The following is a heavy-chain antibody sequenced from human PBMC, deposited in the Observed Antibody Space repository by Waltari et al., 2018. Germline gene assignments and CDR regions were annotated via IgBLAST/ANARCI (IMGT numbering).Heavy chain of an antibody. Sequence: QVKMVESGGGVVQPGTSLRLSRAASGFPFCPFSMRWVRQAPGKGLEGVALASFDGSNTYYADSVKARFTISRDNSKKMLYLDMNSLRADDSAVYYCTREATSRGAYYFDYWGQGTRVTVSS. D-gene: IGHD5-12*01. CDR3: TREATSRGAYYFDY. CDR2: ASFDGSNT. CDR1: GFPFCPFS. V-gene: IGHV3-30*04. J-gene: IGHJ4*02.